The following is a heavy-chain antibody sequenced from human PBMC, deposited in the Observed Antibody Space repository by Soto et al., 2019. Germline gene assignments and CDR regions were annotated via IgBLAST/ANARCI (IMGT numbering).Heavy chain of an antibody. CDR2: IYYSGST. V-gene: IGHV4-31*03. CDR3: ARWLVVVASIVY. J-gene: IGHJ4*01. CDR1: GGSISSGGYY. Sequence: QVQLQESGPGLVKPSQTLSLTCTVSGGSISSGGYYWSWIRQHPGKGLEWIGYIYYSGSTYYNTSLKRRATISVAASKNQFSLKLISVTAADTAVYYCARWLVVVASIVYWVQGTLVIAYS. D-gene: IGHD2-15*01.